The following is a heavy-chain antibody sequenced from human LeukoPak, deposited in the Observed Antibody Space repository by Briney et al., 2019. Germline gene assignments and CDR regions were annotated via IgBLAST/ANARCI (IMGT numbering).Heavy chain of an antibody. CDR3: AKCRGGGGEYWHFDL. CDR2: LSGPATRA. V-gene: IGHV3-23*01. CDR1: GFPFSSFA. J-gene: IGHJ2*01. D-gene: IGHD2-15*01. Sequence: GGSLRLSCAASGFPFSSFAMVWVRQAPGKGLEWVSALSGPATRAIYADSLRGRFTISRDNFKNTLYLQMNSLRDGDSAVYYCAKCRGGGGEYWHFDLWGRGILVSVSS.